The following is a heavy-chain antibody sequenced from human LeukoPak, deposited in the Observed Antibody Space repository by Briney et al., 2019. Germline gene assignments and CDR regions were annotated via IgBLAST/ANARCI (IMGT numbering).Heavy chain of an antibody. V-gene: IGHV4-4*02. CDR1: GGSISSSNW. CDR2: IYHSGST. J-gene: IGHJ4*02. Sequence: SETLSLTCAVSGGSISSSNWWSWVRQPPGKGLEWIGEIYHSGSTNYNPSLKSRVTISVDKSKNQFSLKLSSVTAADTAVYYCARGGITIFGVVIGFDYWGQGTLVTVSS. CDR3: ARGGITIFGVVIGFDY. D-gene: IGHD3-3*01.